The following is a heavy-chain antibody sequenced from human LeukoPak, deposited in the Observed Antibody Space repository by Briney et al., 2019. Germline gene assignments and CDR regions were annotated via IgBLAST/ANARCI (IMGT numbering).Heavy chain of an antibody. V-gene: IGHV1-46*01. CDR2: INPSGGST. Sequence: ASVKVSCKASGYTFTSCYMHWVRQAPGQGLEWMGIINPSGGSTSYAQKFQGRVTMTRDTSTSTVYMELSSLRSEDTAVYYCARASRVVAVAGPWCDFGYYFDYWGQGTLVTASS. D-gene: IGHD6-19*01. CDR1: GYTFTSCY. CDR3: ARASRVVAVAGPWCDFGYYFDY. J-gene: IGHJ4*02.